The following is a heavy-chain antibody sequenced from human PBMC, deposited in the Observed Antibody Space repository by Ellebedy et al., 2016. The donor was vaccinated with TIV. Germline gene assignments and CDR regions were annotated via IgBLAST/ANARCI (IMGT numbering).Heavy chain of an antibody. J-gene: IGHJ3*02. CDR3: VKEGRNYFDSSGSRRDGFDI. CDR1: GFTFSGYA. Sequence: PGGSLRLSCSASGFTFSGYAIHWVRQAPGKGLEYVSAISSNGGSTYYVDSVKGRFTISRDNSKNTLYLQMSSLRAEDTAVYYCVKEGRNYFDSSGSRRDGFDIWGQGTMVTVSS. CDR2: ISSNGGST. D-gene: IGHD3-22*01. V-gene: IGHV3-64D*06.